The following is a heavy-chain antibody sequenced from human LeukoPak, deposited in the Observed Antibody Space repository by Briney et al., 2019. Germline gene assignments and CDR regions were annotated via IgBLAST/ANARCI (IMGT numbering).Heavy chain of an antibody. J-gene: IGHJ6*02. CDR1: GFTFSSYA. Sequence: GGSLRLSCAASGFTFSSYAMSWVRQAPGKGLEWVSAISGSGGSTYYADSVKGRFTISRDNSKNTLYLQMNSLRAEDTAVYYCATSYYDSSGYYYGYYYGMDVWGQGTTVTVSS. CDR2: ISGSGGST. CDR3: ATSYYDSSGYYYGYYYGMDV. V-gene: IGHV3-23*01. D-gene: IGHD3-22*01.